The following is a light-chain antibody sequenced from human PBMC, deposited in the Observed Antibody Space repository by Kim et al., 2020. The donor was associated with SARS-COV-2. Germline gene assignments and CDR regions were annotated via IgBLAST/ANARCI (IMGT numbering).Light chain of an antibody. V-gene: IGLV2-11*01. CDR1: NNNMGGYNY. CDR2: DGT. J-gene: IGLJ2*01. Sequence: VTPPCSHNNNNMGGYNYVSWYQLDQRKAPTLLIYDGTRRPSGVPDRFSGSKSANAASLTISGLQTEDEADYYCSSYAGAENFVVFGGGTQLTVL. CDR3: SSYAGAENFVV.